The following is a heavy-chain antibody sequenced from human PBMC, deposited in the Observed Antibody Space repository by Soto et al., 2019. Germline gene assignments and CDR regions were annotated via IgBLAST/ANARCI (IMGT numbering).Heavy chain of an antibody. Sequence: SETLSLTCTVSGGSVSSGSYYWTWIRQPPGKGLEWIGYIYYSGSTNYKHSLKSRVTISVDTSKNHFSLKLSSVTAADTAVYYCARGGYCSGGSCYWFDPWGQGTLVTVSS. CDR1: GGSVSSGSYY. J-gene: IGHJ5*02. CDR3: ARGGYCSGGSCYWFDP. V-gene: IGHV4-61*01. CDR2: IYYSGST. D-gene: IGHD2-15*01.